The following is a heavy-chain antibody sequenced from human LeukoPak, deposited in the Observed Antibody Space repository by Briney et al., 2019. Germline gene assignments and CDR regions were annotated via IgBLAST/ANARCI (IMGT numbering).Heavy chain of an antibody. Sequence: SETLSLTCTVSGGSISSYYWSWIRQPPGKGLEWIGYIYYSGSTNYNPSLKSRVTISVDTSKNQFSLKLSSVTAADTAVYYCARGPCSTSCPYWYFDLWGRGTLVTVSS. CDR2: IYYSGST. CDR1: GGSISSYY. J-gene: IGHJ2*01. V-gene: IGHV4-59*12. D-gene: IGHD2-2*01. CDR3: ARGPCSTSCPYWYFDL.